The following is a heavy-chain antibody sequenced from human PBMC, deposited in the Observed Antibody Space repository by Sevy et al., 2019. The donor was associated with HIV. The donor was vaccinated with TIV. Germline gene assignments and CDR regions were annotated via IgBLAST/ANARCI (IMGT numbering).Heavy chain of an antibody. CDR1: GFTFSSYA. V-gene: IGHV3-30*18. CDR2: ISYDGNNK. D-gene: IGHD2-2*01. CDR3: AKVLHIVVVPAAIDYYYGMDV. Sequence: GGSLRLSCAASGFTFSSYAMHWVRQAPGKGLEWVAVISYDGNNKYADSVKGRFTISRDNSKNTLYLQMNSLRAEDTAVYFCAKVLHIVVVPAAIDYYYGMDVWGQGTTVTVSS. J-gene: IGHJ6*02.